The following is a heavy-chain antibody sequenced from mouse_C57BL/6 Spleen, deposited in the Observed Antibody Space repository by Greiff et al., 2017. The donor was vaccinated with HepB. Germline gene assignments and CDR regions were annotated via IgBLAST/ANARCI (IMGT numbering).Heavy chain of an antibody. Sequence: EVKLQELGPGLVNPSLSLSRTCSVTGYSITSGYYWNWIRQFPGNKLEWMGYISYDGSNNYNPSLNNRISITRDTSKNQFFLKLTSVTTEDTATYYCARANWDWYFDVWGKGTTLTVSS. CDR3: ARANWDWYFDV. D-gene: IGHD4-1*01. CDR2: ISYDGSN. CDR1: GYSITSGYY. V-gene: IGHV3-6*01. J-gene: IGHJ1*03.